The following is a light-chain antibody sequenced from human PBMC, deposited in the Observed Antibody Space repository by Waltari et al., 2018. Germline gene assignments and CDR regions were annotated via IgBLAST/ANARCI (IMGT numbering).Light chain of an antibody. Sequence: DIVMTQSPDSLAVSLGERATINCKSRQSVLYSSNNKNYLAWYQQKPGHPPKLLIYWASTREPGVPDRFSGSGFGTDFTLTISSLQAEDVAVYYCQQYYSTWTFGQGTKVEIK. CDR1: QSVLYSSNNKNY. J-gene: IGKJ1*01. CDR2: WAS. CDR3: QQYYSTWT. V-gene: IGKV4-1*01.